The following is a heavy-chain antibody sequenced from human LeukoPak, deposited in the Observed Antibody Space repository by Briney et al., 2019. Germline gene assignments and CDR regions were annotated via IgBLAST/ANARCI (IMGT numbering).Heavy chain of an antibody. J-gene: IGHJ4*02. CDR2: IYYSGST. CDR3: AREGINTAMVVH. Sequence: SETLSLTCTVSGGSVSSGSYYWSWIRQPPGKGLEWIGYIYYSGSTNYNPSLKSRVTISVDTSKNQFSLKLSSVTAADTAVYYCAREGINTAMVVHWGQGTLVTVYS. D-gene: IGHD5-18*01. CDR1: GGSVSSGSYY. V-gene: IGHV4-61*01.